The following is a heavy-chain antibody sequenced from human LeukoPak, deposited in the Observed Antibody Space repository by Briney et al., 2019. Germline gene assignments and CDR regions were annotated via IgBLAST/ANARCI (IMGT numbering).Heavy chain of an antibody. J-gene: IGHJ4*02. CDR1: GGSISSGSYY. V-gene: IGHV4-39*01. Sequence: SQTLSLTCTVSGGSISSGSYYWGWIRQPPGKGLEWIGSIYYSGSTYYNPSLKSRVTISVDTSKNQFSLKLSSVTAADTAVYYCARRPQTYYDFWSGHRFDYWGQGTLVTVSS. CDR3: ARRPQTYYDFWSGHRFDY. CDR2: IYYSGST. D-gene: IGHD3-3*01.